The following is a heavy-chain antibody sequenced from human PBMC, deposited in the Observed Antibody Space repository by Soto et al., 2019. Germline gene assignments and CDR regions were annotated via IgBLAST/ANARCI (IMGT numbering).Heavy chain of an antibody. J-gene: IGHJ6*03. CDR3: AKAGVGYYGSGSYKQYYSYYMDV. Sequence: QLQLQESGPGLVKPSETLSLTCTVSGGSISSSSYYWGWIRQPPGKGLEWIGSIYYSGRTYYTPSLKSRVTISVDTSKNQFSLKLSSVTAEDAAVYYCAKAGVGYYGSGSYKQYYSYYMDVWGKGTTVTVSS. D-gene: IGHD3-10*01. CDR2: IYYSGRT. V-gene: IGHV4-39*01. CDR1: GGSISSSSYY.